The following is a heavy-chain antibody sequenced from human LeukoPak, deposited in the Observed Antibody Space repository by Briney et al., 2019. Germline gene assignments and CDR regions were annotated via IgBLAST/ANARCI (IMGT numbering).Heavy chain of an antibody. V-gene: IGHV3-64*01. CDR3: ARARGYCSSTSCSPDY. CDR2: ISSNGGST. CDR1: GFTFSNYW. D-gene: IGHD2-2*01. J-gene: IGHJ4*02. Sequence: LTGGSLRLSCAASGFTFSNYWMSWVRQAPEKGLEYVSAISSNGGSTYYANSVKGRFTISRDNSKNTLYLQMGSLRAEDMAVYYCARARGYCSSTSCSPDYWGQGTLVTVSS.